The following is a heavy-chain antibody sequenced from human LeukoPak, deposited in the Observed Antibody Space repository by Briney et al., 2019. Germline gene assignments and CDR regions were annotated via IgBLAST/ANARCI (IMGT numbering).Heavy chain of an antibody. J-gene: IGHJ5*02. CDR1: GYSFTSYW. V-gene: IGHV5-51*01. D-gene: IGHD3-9*01. CDR3: ARQAPLAGSYRGWFDP. CDR2: IYPGDSDT. Sequence: GESLKISWKGSGYSFTSYWIAWVRQMPGKGLEWMGIIYPGDSDTRYSPHFQGPVRISADKPISTAYLQWSSLKASDTAIYYCARQAPLAGSYRGWFDPWGQGTLVTVSS.